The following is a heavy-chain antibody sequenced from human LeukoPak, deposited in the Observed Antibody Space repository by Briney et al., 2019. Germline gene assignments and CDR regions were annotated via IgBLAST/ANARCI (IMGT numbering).Heavy chain of an antibody. CDR3: ARDRDSGDYTAAPGDY. CDR1: GNYW. CDR2: INSDGSWT. J-gene: IGHJ4*02. D-gene: IGHD4-17*01. Sequence: GGSLRLSCAASGNYWMHWVRQVPGKGLVWVSHINSDGSWTSYADSVKGRFTISKDNAKNTVYLQMNSLRAEDTAVYYCARDRDSGDYTAAPGDYWGQGTLVTVSS. V-gene: IGHV3-74*01.